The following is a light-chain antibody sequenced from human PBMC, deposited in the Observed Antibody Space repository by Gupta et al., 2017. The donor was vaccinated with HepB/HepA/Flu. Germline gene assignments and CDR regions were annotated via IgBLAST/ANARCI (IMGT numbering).Light chain of an antibody. Sequence: QSVLTQPPSASGTPGKTVTITRSGSSSNIGKTTVNWYQHFPGTAPKLLIYSNNQRPSVVPDRFSASKSGTSASLAISGLQSEDEADYYCAAWDDSLDGVVFGGGT. CDR3: AAWDDSLDGVV. J-gene: IGLJ3*02. CDR1: SSNIGKTT. V-gene: IGLV1-44*01. CDR2: SNN.